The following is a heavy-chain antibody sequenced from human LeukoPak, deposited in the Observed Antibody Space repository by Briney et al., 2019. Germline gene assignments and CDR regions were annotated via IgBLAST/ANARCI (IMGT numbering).Heavy chain of an antibody. CDR3: AREPYGSGSYGAFDI. D-gene: IGHD3-10*01. CDR2: INWNGGST. CDR1: GFTFDDYG. Sequence: GGSLRLSCAASGFTFDDYGMSWVRQAPGKGLEWVSGINWNGGSTGYADSVKGRFTIFRDSAKDSLYLQMNSLRAEDTALYYCAREPYGSGSYGAFDIWGQGTMVTVSS. V-gene: IGHV3-20*04. J-gene: IGHJ3*02.